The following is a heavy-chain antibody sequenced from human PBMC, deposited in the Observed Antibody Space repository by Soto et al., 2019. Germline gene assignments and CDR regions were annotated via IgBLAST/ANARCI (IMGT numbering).Heavy chain of an antibody. CDR3: ARGWYSSSWYGNLYTWFDP. Sequence: PSQTLSLTCAVYGGSFSGYYWSWIRQPPGKGLEWIGEINHSGSTNYNPSLKSRVAISVDTSKNQFSLKLSSVTAADTAVYYCARGWYSSSWYGNLYTWFDPWGQGTLVTVSS. CDR1: GGSFSGYY. V-gene: IGHV4-34*01. D-gene: IGHD6-13*01. J-gene: IGHJ5*02. CDR2: INHSGST.